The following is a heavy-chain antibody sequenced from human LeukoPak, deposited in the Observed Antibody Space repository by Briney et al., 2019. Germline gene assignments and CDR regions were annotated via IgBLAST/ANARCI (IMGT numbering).Heavy chain of an antibody. CDR1: GGPISSSSYY. V-gene: IGHV4-39*01. CDR2: IYYSGST. CDR3: ARFPGLYYGMDV. Sequence: SETLSLTCTVSGGPISSSSYYWGWIRQPPGKGLEWIGSIYYSGSTYYNPSLKSRVTISVDTSKNQFSLRLSSVTAADTAVYYCARFPGLYYGMDVWGQGTTVTVSS. J-gene: IGHJ6*02. D-gene: IGHD3-16*01.